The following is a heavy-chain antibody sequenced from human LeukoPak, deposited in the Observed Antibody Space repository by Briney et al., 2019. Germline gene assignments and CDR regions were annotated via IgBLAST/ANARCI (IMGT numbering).Heavy chain of an antibody. V-gene: IGHV4-34*01. D-gene: IGHD3-16*01. Sequence: SETLSLTCAVYGGSFSGYYWSWIRQPPGKGLEWIGEINHSGSTNYNPSLKSRVTISVDTSKNQYSLKLSSVTAADTAVYYCARVGELFWNYFDYWGQGNLVTVSS. CDR3: ARVGELFWNYFDY. CDR2: INHSGST. J-gene: IGHJ4*02. CDR1: GGSFSGYY.